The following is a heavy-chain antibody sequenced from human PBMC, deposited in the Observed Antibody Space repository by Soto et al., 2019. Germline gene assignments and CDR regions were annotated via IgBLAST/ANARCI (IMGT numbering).Heavy chain of an antibody. CDR2: INPSGGST. CDR3: ATVGLSSGWYSGTN. J-gene: IGHJ4*02. D-gene: IGHD6-19*01. Sequence: GDSVKVSCKASGYTFTSYYMYWVRQAPGQGLEWMGIINPSGGSTTYAQKFQGRVTMTRDTSTSTVYMELSRLRSDDTAVYYCATVGLSSGWYSGTNWGQGTQVTVS. V-gene: IGHV1-46*01. CDR1: GYTFTSYY.